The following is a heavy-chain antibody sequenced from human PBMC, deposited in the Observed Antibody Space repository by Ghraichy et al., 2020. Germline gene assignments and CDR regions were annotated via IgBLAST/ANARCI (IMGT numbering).Heavy chain of an antibody. J-gene: IGHJ2*01. Sequence: SETLSLTCTVSGGSISSYYWSWIRQPPGKGLEWIGYIYYSGSTNYNPSLKSRVTISVDTSKNQFSLKLSSVTAADTAVYYCARGSGYSYGPKSYWYFDLWGRGTLVTVSS. CDR3: ARGSGYSYGPKSYWYFDL. D-gene: IGHD5-18*01. CDR1: GGSISSYY. CDR2: IYYSGST. V-gene: IGHV4-59*01.